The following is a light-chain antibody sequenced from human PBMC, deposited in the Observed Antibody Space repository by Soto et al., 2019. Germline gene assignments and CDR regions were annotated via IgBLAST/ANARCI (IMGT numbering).Light chain of an antibody. V-gene: IGKV1-9*01. Sequence: DIQLTQSPSFLSSSVGDRVTLTCRASQDISSYLAWYQQKPGKAPNLLISAASTLQSGVPSRFSGSGSGTEFTLTISSLKPEDFEIYYCQQLNSYPITFGQGTRLEI. CDR1: QDISSY. CDR2: AAS. J-gene: IGKJ5*01. CDR3: QQLNSYPIT.